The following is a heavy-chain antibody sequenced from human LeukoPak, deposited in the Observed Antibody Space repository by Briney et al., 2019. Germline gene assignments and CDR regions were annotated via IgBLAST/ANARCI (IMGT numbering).Heavy chain of an antibody. Sequence: ASETLSLTCTVSGGSVTSGNYYWNWIRQPAGKGLEWIGRIYTNGGVSYNPSLKSRVTISIDASKNQFSLKLSSVTAADTAVYYCAREPPGYWGQGILVTVSS. J-gene: IGHJ4*02. CDR1: GGSVTSGNYY. CDR2: IYTNGGV. CDR3: AREPPGY. V-gene: IGHV4-61*02.